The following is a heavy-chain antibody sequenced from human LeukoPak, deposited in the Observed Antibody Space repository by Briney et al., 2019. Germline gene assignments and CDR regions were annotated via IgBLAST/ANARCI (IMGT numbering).Heavy chain of an antibody. CDR1: GFTFSDHH. CDR3: TTNRFN. Sequence: PGGSLRLSCAASGFTFSDHHMDWVRQAPGKGLEWVGRIINKANSYTTEDAASVKGRFTISRDDSKNSLYLQMDSLKTEDTAVYYCTTNRFNWGQGTLVTVSS. CDR2: IINKANSYTT. V-gene: IGHV3-72*01. J-gene: IGHJ4*02. D-gene: IGHD1-14*01.